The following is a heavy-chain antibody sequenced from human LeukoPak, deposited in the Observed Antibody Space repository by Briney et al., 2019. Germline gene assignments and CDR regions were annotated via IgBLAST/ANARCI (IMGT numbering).Heavy chain of an antibody. V-gene: IGHV1-24*01. CDR2: FDPEDGET. CDR1: GYTLTELS. CDR3: ATFGIVVVTPDAFDI. Sequence: ASVKVSCKVSGYTLTELSMHWVQQAPGKGLEWMGGFDPEDGETIYAQKFQGRVTMTEDTSTDTAYMELSSLRSEDTAVYYCATFGIVVVTPDAFDIWGQGTMVTVSS. J-gene: IGHJ3*02. D-gene: IGHD3-22*01.